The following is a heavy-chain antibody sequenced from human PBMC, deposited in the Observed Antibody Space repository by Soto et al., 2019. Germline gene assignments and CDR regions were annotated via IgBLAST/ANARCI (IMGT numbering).Heavy chain of an antibody. CDR3: ARHEWFGELLVGWFDP. D-gene: IGHD3-10*01. CDR1: GGSISSSSYY. V-gene: IGHV4-39*01. Sequence: SETLSLTCTVSGGSISSSSYYWGWIRQPPGKGLEWIGSIYYSGSTYYNPSLKSRVTISVDTSKNQFSLKLSSVTAADTAVYYCARHEWFGELLVGWFDPWGQGTLVTVSS. J-gene: IGHJ5*02. CDR2: IYYSGST.